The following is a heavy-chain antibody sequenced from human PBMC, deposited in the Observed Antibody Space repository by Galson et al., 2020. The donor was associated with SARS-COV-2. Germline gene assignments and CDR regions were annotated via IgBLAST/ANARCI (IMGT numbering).Heavy chain of an antibody. CDR3: ARLPYYYDSSYAFDI. CDR1: GGSISSSSYY. CDR2: IYYSGST. Sequence: SETLSLTCTVSGGSISSSSYYWGRIRQPPGKGLEWIGSIYYSGSTYYNPSLKSRVTISVDTSKTQFSLKLSSVTAADTAVYYCARLPYYYDSSYAFDIWGQGTMVTVSS. V-gene: IGHV4-39*01. D-gene: IGHD3-22*01. J-gene: IGHJ3*02.